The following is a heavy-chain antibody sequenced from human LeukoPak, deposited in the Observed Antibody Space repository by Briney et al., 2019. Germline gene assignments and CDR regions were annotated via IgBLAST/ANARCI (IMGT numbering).Heavy chain of an antibody. V-gene: IGHV1-2*02. CDR3: ARSLGSYGYNLNY. Sequence: ASVKVSCKASGYTFTGYYMHWVRQAPGQGLEWMGWLTPTGGTNYAQKFQGRVTLTRDTSISTAYMDLSRLTSDDTAVFYCARSLGSYGYNLNYWGQGTLVTVSS. J-gene: IGHJ4*02. CDR2: LTPTGGT. D-gene: IGHD5-24*01. CDR1: GYTFTGYY.